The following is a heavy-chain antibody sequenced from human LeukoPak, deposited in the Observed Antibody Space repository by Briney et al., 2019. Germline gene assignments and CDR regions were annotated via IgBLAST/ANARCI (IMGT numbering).Heavy chain of an antibody. V-gene: IGHV1-46*01. CDR2: INPSGGST. CDR3: ARGAMVEYYYYYMDV. Sequence: ASVKVSCKASGDTFTRYFIHWVRQAPGQGLEWMAMINPSGGSTKYAQKFQGRLSMTGDMSTSTVYMELSSLRSEDTAVYYCARGAMVEYYYYYMDVWGKGTTVTVSS. J-gene: IGHJ6*03. CDR1: GDTFTRYF. D-gene: IGHD3-10*01.